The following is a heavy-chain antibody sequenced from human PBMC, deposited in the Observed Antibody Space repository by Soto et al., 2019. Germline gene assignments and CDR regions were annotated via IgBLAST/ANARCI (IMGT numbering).Heavy chain of an antibody. D-gene: IGHD5-12*01. Sequence: QVQMVESGGGVVQPGKSLRLSCAAFGFTFRTYPMHWVRQAPGKGLEWLALISSDGDSQYYADSVKGRFVISRDNAKNTLYLQMSSLRGDDTAVYYCAREDGYNVGYWGQGTLVTVSS. J-gene: IGHJ4*02. CDR1: GFTFRTYP. CDR2: ISSDGDSQ. CDR3: AREDGYNVGY. V-gene: IGHV3-30*09.